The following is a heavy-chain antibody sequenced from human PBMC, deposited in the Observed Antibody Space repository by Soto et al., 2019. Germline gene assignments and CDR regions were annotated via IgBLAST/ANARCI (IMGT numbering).Heavy chain of an antibody. CDR3: AKGRGEMNWADYYGLDV. CDR2: ITYEGSQI. V-gene: IGHV3-30*18. Sequence: QVQLVESGGGVVQPGRSLRLSCAASGFTFPRFGMHWVRQAPGKGLEWVALITYEGSQIYYADAVNGRFTISRDNGDNTLSLQMDNLRTEDTATYFCAKGRGEMNWADYYGLDVWCQGTTVTVSS. CDR1: GFTFPRFG. J-gene: IGHJ6*02. D-gene: IGHD7-27*01.